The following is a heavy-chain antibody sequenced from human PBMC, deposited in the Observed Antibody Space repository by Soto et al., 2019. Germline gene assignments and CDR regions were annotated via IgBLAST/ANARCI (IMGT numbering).Heavy chain of an antibody. Sequence: ESVGDLVQPGGSLRLSCVASGFSVSTYGMSWVRQAPGTGLEWVSSVSGSVGTPYYTDSVKGRFTISRDNSKNTLVLQMNSLRAEDSAVYYCARRAGGTVTTKYFDYWGQGSLVTVSS. V-gene: IGHV3-23*01. J-gene: IGHJ4*02. D-gene: IGHD4-17*01. CDR2: VSGSVGTP. CDR3: ARRAGGTVTTKYFDY. CDR1: GFSVSTYG.